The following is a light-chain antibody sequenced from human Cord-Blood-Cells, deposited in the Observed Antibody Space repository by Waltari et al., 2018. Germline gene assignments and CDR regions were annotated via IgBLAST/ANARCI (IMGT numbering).Light chain of an antibody. CDR3: SSYTSSSPYV. J-gene: IGLJ1*01. CDR1: SRDVGGYNY. CDR2: DFS. Sequence: QSALTQPASVSGSPGQSITLSCPVTSRDVGGYNYVSWYQQHPGKAPKLIIYDFSNRPSGVSNRFSGSKSGNTASLTISGLQAEDEADYYCSSYTSSSPYVFGTGTKVTVL. V-gene: IGLV2-14*01.